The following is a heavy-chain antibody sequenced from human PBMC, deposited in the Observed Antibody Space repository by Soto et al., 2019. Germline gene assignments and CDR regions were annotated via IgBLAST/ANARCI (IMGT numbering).Heavy chain of an antibody. Sequence: QLQLQESGSGLVKPSQTLSLTCAVSGGSISSGGYSWSWIRQPPGKGLEWIGYISHSGYTYCNPSLKSRVTISVDRSKNQFSLKLSSVTAADTAVYYCARAHYGDYGYGMDVWGQGTTVTVSS. CDR1: GGSISSGGYS. CDR2: ISHSGYT. CDR3: ARAHYGDYGYGMDV. D-gene: IGHD4-17*01. V-gene: IGHV4-30-2*01. J-gene: IGHJ6*02.